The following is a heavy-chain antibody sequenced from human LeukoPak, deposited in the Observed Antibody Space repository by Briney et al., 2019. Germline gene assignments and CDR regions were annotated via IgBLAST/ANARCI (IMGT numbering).Heavy chain of an antibody. Sequence: ASVKVSCKASGGTFSSYAISWVRQAPGQGLEWMGRIIPILGIANYAQKFQGRVTITADKSTSTAYMELSSLRSEDTAVYYCATPIGGTDAFDIWGQGTMVIVSS. CDR1: GGTFSSYA. CDR3: ATPIGGTDAFDI. D-gene: IGHD4-23*01. V-gene: IGHV1-69*04. CDR2: IIPILGIA. J-gene: IGHJ3*02.